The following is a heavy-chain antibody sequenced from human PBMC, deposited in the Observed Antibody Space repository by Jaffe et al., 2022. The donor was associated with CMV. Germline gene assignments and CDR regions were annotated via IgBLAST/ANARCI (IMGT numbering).Heavy chain of an antibody. CDR3: TTDVAVAGYYYYYMDV. V-gene: IGHV3-15*01. CDR1: GFTFSNAW. CDR2: IKSKTDGGTT. Sequence: EVQLVESGGGLVKPGGSLRLSCAASGFTFSNAWMSWVRQAPGKGLEWVGRIKSKTDGGTTDYAAPVKGRFTISRDDSKNTLYLQMNSLKTEDTAVYYCTTDVAVAGYYYYYMDVWGKGTTVTVSS. D-gene: IGHD6-19*01. J-gene: IGHJ6*03.